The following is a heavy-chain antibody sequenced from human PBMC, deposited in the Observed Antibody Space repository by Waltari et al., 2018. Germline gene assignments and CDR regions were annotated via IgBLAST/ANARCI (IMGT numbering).Heavy chain of an antibody. CDR1: GFTFSGSA. D-gene: IGHD5-12*01. CDR2: IRSKVNRYAI. Sequence: EVQLVESGGGLVQPGGSLKLSCAASGFTFSGSAMPWVRQASGKGLEWVGRIRSKVNRYAIAYAASVKGRFTISRDESKNTADLQMNSLKTEDTAVYYCTRPFSGYDYGSYGMDVWGQGTTVTVSS. V-gene: IGHV3-73*02. CDR3: TRPFSGYDYGSYGMDV. J-gene: IGHJ6*02.